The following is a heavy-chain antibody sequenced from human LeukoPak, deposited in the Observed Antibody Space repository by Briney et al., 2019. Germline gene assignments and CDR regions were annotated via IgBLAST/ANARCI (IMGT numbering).Heavy chain of an antibody. CDR2: IWSDGSNK. D-gene: IGHD3-22*01. Sequence: GGSLRLSCAASGFTFSIYGMHWVRQAPGRGLEWVGVIWSDGSNKNYADSVKGRSTISRDTSKNTLYLQMNDLRAEDTAVYYCARGRMIVVVIYDYWGQGTLVTVSS. J-gene: IGHJ4*02. CDR1: GFTFSIYG. CDR3: ARGRMIVVVIYDY. V-gene: IGHV3-33*01.